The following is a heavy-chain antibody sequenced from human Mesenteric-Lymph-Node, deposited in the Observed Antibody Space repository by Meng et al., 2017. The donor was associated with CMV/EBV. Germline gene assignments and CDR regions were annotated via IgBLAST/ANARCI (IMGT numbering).Heavy chain of an antibody. D-gene: IGHD1-26*01. CDR1: GFTFSSYA. CDR3: ARGPVATFYYFDY. CDR2: ISGSGVTT. V-gene: IGHV3-23*01. Sequence: GESLKISCAASGFTFSSYAMSWVRQAPGKGLEWVSAISGSGVTTYYADSVKGRFTISRDDSKNTLYLQMNSLRAEDTAVYYCARGPVATFYYFDYWGQGTLVTVSS. J-gene: IGHJ4*02.